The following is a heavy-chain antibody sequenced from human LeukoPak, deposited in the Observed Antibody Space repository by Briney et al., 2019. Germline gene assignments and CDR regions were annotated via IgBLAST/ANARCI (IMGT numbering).Heavy chain of an antibody. CDR1: GGTFSSYA. Sequence: GASVKVSCKASGGTFSSYAISWVRQAPGQGLEWMGWISAYNGNTNYAQKLQGRVTMTTDTSTSTAYMELRSLRSDDTAVYYCARGVTGDPLYYYYMDVWGKGTTVTVSS. CDR2: ISAYNGNT. V-gene: IGHV1-18*01. J-gene: IGHJ6*03. D-gene: IGHD7-27*01. CDR3: ARGVTGDPLYYYYMDV.